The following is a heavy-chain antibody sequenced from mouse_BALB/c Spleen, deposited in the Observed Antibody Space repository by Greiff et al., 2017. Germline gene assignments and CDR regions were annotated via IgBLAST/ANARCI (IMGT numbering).Heavy chain of an antibody. Sequence: QVQLKESGPGLVAPSQSLSITCTVSGFSLTSYGVHWVRQPPGKGLEWLGVIWAGGSTNYNSALMSRLSISKDNSKSQVFLKMSSLQTDDTDMYYCARDQGGDLAYWGQGTLVTVSA. D-gene: IGHD2-13*01. V-gene: IGHV2-9*02. CDR1: GFSLTSYG. CDR3: ARDQGGDLAY. J-gene: IGHJ3*01. CDR2: IWAGGST.